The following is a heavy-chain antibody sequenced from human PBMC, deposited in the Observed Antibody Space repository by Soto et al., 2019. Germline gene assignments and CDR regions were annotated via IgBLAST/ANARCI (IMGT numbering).Heavy chain of an antibody. CDR3: ASGVQMYCSRSGSAFNS. CDR2: TYYRSKWYN. Sequence: PSQTLSLTCAISGDSVSSNSAAWNWIRQSPSRGLEWLGRTYYRSKWYNDYAVSVKSRITINPDTSKNQFSLQLNSVTPEDTAVYYCASGVQMYCSRSGSAFNSWGRGTMVTVSS. CDR1: GDSVSSNSAA. D-gene: IGHD6-13*01. V-gene: IGHV6-1*01. J-gene: IGHJ3*02.